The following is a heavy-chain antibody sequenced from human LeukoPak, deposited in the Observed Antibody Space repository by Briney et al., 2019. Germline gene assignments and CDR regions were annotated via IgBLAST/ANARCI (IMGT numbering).Heavy chain of an antibody. CDR3: ARGVSHRNFDWLFY. CDR2: INDSGST. D-gene: IGHD3-9*01. V-gene: IGHV4-34*01. CDR1: GGSFRGYY. J-gene: IGHJ4*02. Sequence: SETLSLTCAVYGGSFRGYYWSWIRQPPGKGLEWIGEINDSGSTHYNTSLNSRVTISVDTSKNQVYLKLSSVTAADRAIYYCARGVSHRNFDWLFYWGQGTLVTVSS.